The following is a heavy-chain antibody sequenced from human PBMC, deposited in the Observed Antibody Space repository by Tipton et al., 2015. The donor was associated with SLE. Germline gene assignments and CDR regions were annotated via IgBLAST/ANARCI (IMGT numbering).Heavy chain of an antibody. D-gene: IGHD3-3*01. Sequence: QLVQSGAEVKKPGASVKVSCKASGYTFTSYGISWVRQAPGQGLEWMGWISAYNGNTNYAQKLQGRVTMTTDTSTSTAYMERRSLRSDDTAVYYCARDPVITIFGVVGDAFDIWGQGTMFTVSS. J-gene: IGHJ3*02. CDR2: ISAYNGNT. V-gene: IGHV1-18*04. CDR3: ARDPVITIFGVVGDAFDI. CDR1: GYTFTSYG.